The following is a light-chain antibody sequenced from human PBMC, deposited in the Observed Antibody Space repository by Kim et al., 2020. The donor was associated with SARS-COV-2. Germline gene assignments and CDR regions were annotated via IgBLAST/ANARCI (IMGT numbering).Light chain of an antibody. V-gene: IGKV1-9*01. CDR1: QGLGSTF. Sequence: IQLTQSPSSLSASVGDRVSITCRASQGLGSTFLAWYQQKPGKAPNLLIYSASILQSGVPSRFSGSGSGTDFTLTITSLQPEDFASYYCQQFKSYPCTFGQGTKLEI. J-gene: IGKJ2*02. CDR2: SAS. CDR3: QQFKSYPCT.